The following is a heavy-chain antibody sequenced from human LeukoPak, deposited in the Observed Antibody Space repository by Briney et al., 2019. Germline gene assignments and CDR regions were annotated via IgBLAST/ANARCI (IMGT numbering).Heavy chain of an antibody. CDR1: GYTFTSYG. V-gene: IGHV1-18*01. CDR2: ISAYNGNT. Sequence: ASVKVSCKASGYTFTSYGISWVRQAPGQGLEWMGWISAYNGNTNYAQKLQGRVTMTTDTSTSTAYMELRSLRSDDTAVYYCARVSFGDFWSGYSDAFDIWGQGTMVTVSS. D-gene: IGHD3-3*01. CDR3: ARVSFGDFWSGYSDAFDI. J-gene: IGHJ3*02.